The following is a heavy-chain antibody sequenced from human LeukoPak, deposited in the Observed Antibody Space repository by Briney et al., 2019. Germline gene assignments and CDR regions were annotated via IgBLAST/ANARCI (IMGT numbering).Heavy chain of an antibody. CDR2: ISGSGST. V-gene: IGHV3-23*01. Sequence: GGSLRLSCAASGFTVRSNYMSWVRQAPGKALEWVSAISGSGSTYYADSVKGRFTISRDISKNTLYLQMNSLRAEDTAVYYCAKGPLIEVAGTTWDHWGQGTLVTVSS. J-gene: IGHJ4*02. D-gene: IGHD6-19*01. CDR1: GFTVRSNY. CDR3: AKGPLIEVAGTTWDH.